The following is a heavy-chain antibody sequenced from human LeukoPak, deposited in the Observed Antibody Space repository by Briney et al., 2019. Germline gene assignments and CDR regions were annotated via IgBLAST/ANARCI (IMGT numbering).Heavy chain of an antibody. CDR3: ARRRLVRPERNYFDY. V-gene: IGHV5-51*01. CDR2: IYPGDSDT. Sequence: GESLKISCKGSGYSFTDYWIGWVRQMPGKGLEWMGIIYPGDSDTRYSPSFQGQVTISVDKSISTAYLQWSSLQASDTAMYYCARRRLVRPERNYFDYWGRGTLVTVSS. D-gene: IGHD1-1*01. J-gene: IGHJ4*02. CDR1: GYSFTDYW.